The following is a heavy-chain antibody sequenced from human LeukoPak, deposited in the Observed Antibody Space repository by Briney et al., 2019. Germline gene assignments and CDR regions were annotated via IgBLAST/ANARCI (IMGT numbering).Heavy chain of an antibody. Sequence: GGSLRLSCAASGFTFSSYSMNWVRQAPGKGLEWVSSISSSSSYIYYADSVKGRFTISRGNAKNSLYLQMNSLRAEDTAVYYCARLWGFGDDYWGQGTLVTVSS. J-gene: IGHJ4*02. D-gene: IGHD3-10*01. CDR1: GFTFSSYS. CDR3: ARLWGFGDDY. V-gene: IGHV3-21*01. CDR2: ISSSSSYI.